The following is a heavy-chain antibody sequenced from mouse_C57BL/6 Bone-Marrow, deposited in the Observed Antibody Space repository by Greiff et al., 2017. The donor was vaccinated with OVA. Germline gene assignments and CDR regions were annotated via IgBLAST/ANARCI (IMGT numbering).Heavy chain of an antibody. CDR1: GYTFTDYN. CDR2: INPNNGGT. J-gene: IGHJ3*01. D-gene: IGHD2-4*01. V-gene: IGHV1-18*01. CDR3: ARKLRQGFAY. Sequence: EVQGVESGPELVKPGASVKIPCKASGYTFTDYNMDWVKQSHGKSLEWIGDINPNNGGTIYNQKFKGKATLTVDKSSSTAYMELRSLTSEDTAVYYCARKLRQGFAYWGQGTLVTVSA.